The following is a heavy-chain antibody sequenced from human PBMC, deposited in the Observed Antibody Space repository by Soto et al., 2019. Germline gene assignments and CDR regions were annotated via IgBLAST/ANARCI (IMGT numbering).Heavy chain of an antibody. CDR3: ARHYSSSSFMDV. CDR2: IDPRDSHT. D-gene: IGHD6-6*01. J-gene: IGHJ6*02. Sequence: GESLKISCKTSGYSFTNYWISWVRQMPGKRLEWMGEIDPRDSHTNYSPSFQRHVTMSTDKSNSTAYLQWSSLKASDTAMYYGARHYSSSSFMDVWGQGTTVTVS. V-gene: IGHV5-10-1*01. CDR1: GYSFTNYW.